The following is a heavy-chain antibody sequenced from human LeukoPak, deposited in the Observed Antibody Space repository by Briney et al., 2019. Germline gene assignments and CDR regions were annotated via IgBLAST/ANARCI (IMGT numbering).Heavy chain of an antibody. CDR1: GYTFTGYA. CDR2: INTNTGNP. V-gene: IGHV7-4-1*02. J-gene: IGHJ4*02. CDR3: ARVGVGATFRTRLDFDY. D-gene: IGHD1-26*01. Sequence: ASVKVSCKASGYTFTGYAVNWVRQAPGQGLEWMGWINTNTGNPTYAQGFTGRFVFSLDTSVSTAYLQISSLKAEDTAVYYCARVGVGATFRTRLDFDYWGQGTLVTVSS.